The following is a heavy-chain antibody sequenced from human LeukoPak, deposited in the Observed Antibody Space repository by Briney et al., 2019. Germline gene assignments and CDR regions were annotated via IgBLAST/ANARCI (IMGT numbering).Heavy chain of an antibody. CDR3: AMPGGEMYSDILPGYSKYYFDY. V-gene: IGHV4-38-2*01. CDR1: GYSISSGYY. Sequence: PSETLSLTCAVSGYSISSGYYWGWIRQPPGKGLEWIGSIYHSGSTYYNPSLKSRVTISVDTSKNQFSLKLSSVTAADTAVYYCAMPGGEMYSDILPGYSKYYFDYWGQGTLVTVSS. CDR2: IYHSGST. D-gene: IGHD3-9*01. J-gene: IGHJ4*02.